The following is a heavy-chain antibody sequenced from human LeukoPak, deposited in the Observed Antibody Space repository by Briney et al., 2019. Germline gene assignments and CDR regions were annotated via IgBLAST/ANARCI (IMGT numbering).Heavy chain of an antibody. V-gene: IGHV4-39*01. CDR1: GGSISSSSYY. D-gene: IGHD3-22*01. Sequence: ASETLSLTCTVSGGSISSSSYYWGWIRQPPGKGLEWIGSIYYSGSTYYNPSLKSRVTISVDTSKNQFSLKLSSVTAADTAVYYCARGYYDSSGYYRDAFDIWGQGTMVTVSS. CDR3: ARGYYDSSGYYRDAFDI. J-gene: IGHJ3*02. CDR2: IYYSGST.